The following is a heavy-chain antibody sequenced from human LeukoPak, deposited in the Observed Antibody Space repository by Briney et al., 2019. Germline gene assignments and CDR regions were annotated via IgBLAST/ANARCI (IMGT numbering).Heavy chain of an antibody. CDR3: ARTYDFWSGYYPFDY. CDR2: MNPNSGNT. D-gene: IGHD3-3*01. CDR1: GYTFTSYD. J-gene: IGHJ4*02. V-gene: IGHV1-8*03. Sequence: ASVKVSCKASGYTFTSYDINWVRQATGQGLEWMGWMNPNSGNTGYAQKFQGRVTITRNTSISTAYMELSSLRSEDTAVYYCARTYDFWSGYYPFDYWSQGTLVTVSS.